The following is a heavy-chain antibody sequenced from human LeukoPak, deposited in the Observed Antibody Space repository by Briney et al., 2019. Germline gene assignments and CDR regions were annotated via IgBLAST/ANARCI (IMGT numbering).Heavy chain of an antibody. Sequence: KSGESLKISCKGSGYTFTSNWIAWVRQMPGKGLEWMGIIYPGDSDTRYGPSFQGQVTISVDKSISTAYLQWSSLKASDSAKYYCATGSHYYDSSGYSGFDYWGQGTLVTVSS. J-gene: IGHJ4*02. CDR1: GYTFTSNW. CDR3: ATGSHYYDSSGYSGFDY. D-gene: IGHD3-22*01. V-gene: IGHV5-51*01. CDR2: IYPGDSDT.